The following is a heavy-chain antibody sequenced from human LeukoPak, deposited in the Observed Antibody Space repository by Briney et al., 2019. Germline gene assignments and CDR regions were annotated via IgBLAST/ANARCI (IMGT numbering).Heavy chain of an antibody. CDR1: RFTFSDYY. Sequence: PGGSLRLSCVASRFTFSDYYRSWIRQAPGKGREGVSYISSSGGTIYYADSVKGRFTISRDNAKSSLYLQMNSLRAEDTAVYYCARDCAVAVWTFDSWGQGTQVTVSS. CDR3: ARDCAVAVWTFDS. CDR2: ISSSGGTI. D-gene: IGHD6-19*01. V-gene: IGHV3-11*04. J-gene: IGHJ4*02.